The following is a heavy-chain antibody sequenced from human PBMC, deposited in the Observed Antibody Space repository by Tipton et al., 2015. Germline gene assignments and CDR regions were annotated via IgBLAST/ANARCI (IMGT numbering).Heavy chain of an antibody. Sequence: TLSLTCAVFGGSFSDYYWNWIRQPPGKGLERIAEITHSGSTNYNPSLKSRVTISVDTSKNQFSLKLTSVTAADTAVYYCASRGAGTSHYAMDVWGQGTTVPVSS. V-gene: IGHV4-34*01. D-gene: IGHD6-19*01. J-gene: IGHJ6*02. CDR2: ITHSGST. CDR3: ASRGAGTSHYAMDV. CDR1: GGSFSDYY.